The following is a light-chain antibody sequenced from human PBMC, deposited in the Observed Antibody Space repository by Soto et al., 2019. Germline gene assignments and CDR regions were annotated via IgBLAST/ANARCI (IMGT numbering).Light chain of an antibody. Sequence: IVLTQSPGTLSLSPGERATLSCRASQSVNNRYLAWYQQKPGQAPRFLIYGASIRATDIPDRFSGSGSGTDFTLTISRLEPEDFAVYYCQQYGSSYITFGQGTRLEIK. J-gene: IGKJ5*01. CDR2: GAS. CDR1: QSVNNRY. CDR3: QQYGSSYIT. V-gene: IGKV3-20*01.